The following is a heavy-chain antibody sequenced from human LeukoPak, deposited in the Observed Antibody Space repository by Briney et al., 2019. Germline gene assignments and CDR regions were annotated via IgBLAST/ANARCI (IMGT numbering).Heavy chain of an antibody. V-gene: IGHV3-7*01. J-gene: IGHJ4*02. CDR2: IKQDGSGK. D-gene: IGHD6-13*01. CDR1: GFTFSSYW. CDR3: ATSFGPVIAAAGTGAD. Sequence: PGGSLRLSCAASGFTFSSYWMSWVRQAPGKGLEWVANIKQDGSGKYYVDSVKGRFTISRDNAKNSLYLQMNSLRAEDTAVYYCATSFGPVIAAAGTGADWGQGTLVTVSS.